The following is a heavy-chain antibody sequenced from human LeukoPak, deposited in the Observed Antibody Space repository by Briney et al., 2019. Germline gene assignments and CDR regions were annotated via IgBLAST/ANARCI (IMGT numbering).Heavy chain of an antibody. CDR1: GGSFSGYY. J-gene: IGHJ3*02. CDR2: INHSGST. V-gene: IGHV4-34*01. D-gene: IGHD5-24*01. CDR3: ARSRDGYNSAFDI. Sequence: SETLSLTCAVYGGSFSGYYWSWIRQPPGKGLEWIEEINHSGSTNYNPSLKSRVTISVDTSKNQFSLKLSSVTAADTAVYYCARSRDGYNSAFDIWGQGTMVTVSS.